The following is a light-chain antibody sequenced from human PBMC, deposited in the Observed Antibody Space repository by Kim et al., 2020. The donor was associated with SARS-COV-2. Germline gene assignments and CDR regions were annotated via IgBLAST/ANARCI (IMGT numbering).Light chain of an antibody. J-gene: IGKJ2*01. V-gene: IGKV3-15*01. CDR2: GAS. CDR3: QQYKNWPGT. Sequence: SVSPGERATLSGRASPSVSSNLAWYQQKPGQAPRLLIYGASTRATGIPARFSGSGSGTEFTLTISSLQSEDFAVYYCQQYKNWPGTFGQGTKLEI. CDR1: PSVSSN.